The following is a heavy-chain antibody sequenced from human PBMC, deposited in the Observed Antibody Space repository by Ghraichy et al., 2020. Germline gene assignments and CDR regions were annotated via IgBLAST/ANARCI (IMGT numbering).Heavy chain of an antibody. CDR3: ARAQDNLSAYSHYYFDY. D-gene: IGHD3-3*01. CDR1: GYSISSGYY. CDR2: IFHVGNT. J-gene: IGHJ4*02. V-gene: IGHV4-38-2*01. Sequence: SETLSLTCGVSGYSISSGYYWGWIRQPPGKGLEWIGTIFHVGNTYYNPSLKSRVTISVNTSKNQFSLRLSSVTAADTAVYYCARAQDNLSAYSHYYFDYWGQGTLVAVSS.